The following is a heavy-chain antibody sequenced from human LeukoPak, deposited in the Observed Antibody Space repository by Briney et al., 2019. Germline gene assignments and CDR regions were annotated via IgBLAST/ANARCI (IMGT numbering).Heavy chain of an antibody. J-gene: IGHJ5*02. CDR3: ARVIAFGCSSTSCYNWFDP. D-gene: IGHD2-2*01. CDR2: IYYSGST. Sequence: SSETLSLTCTVSGGSISSSSYYWGWIRQPPGKGLEWIGSIYYSGSTYYNPSLKSRVTISVDTSKNQFSLKLSSVTAADTAVYYCARVIAFGCSSTSCYNWFDPWGQGTLVTVSS. V-gene: IGHV4-39*07. CDR1: GGSISSSSYY.